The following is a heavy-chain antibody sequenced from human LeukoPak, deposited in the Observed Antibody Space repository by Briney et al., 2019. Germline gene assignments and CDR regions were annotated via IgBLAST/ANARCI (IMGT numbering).Heavy chain of an antibody. D-gene: IGHD3-22*01. CDR1: GGSISSYY. V-gene: IGHV4-59*08. Sequence: SETLSLTCTVSGGSISSYYWSWIRQPPGKGLEWIGYIYYSGSTRYNPSLKSRVTISVDTSKNQFSLKLSFVTAADTAVYYCAGHAPNYYDSSGYGIDYWGQGTLVTVSS. CDR2: IYYSGST. J-gene: IGHJ4*02. CDR3: AGHAPNYYDSSGYGIDY.